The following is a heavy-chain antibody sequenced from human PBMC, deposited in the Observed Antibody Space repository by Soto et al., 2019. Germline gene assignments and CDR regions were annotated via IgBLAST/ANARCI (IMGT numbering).Heavy chain of an antibody. D-gene: IGHD1-1*01. CDR2: ISAHNGNT. V-gene: IGHV1-18*01. J-gene: IGHJ4*02. Sequence: QVHLVQSGAEVKKPGASVKVSCKGSGYAFTTYGITWVRQAPGQGLEWMGWISAHNGNTNDAQRLKGRVTVTRDTSTSTAYMEMRSLRSDDTAVYYSARGRYGDYWGQGALVTVSS. CDR1: GYAFTTYG. CDR3: ARGRYGDY.